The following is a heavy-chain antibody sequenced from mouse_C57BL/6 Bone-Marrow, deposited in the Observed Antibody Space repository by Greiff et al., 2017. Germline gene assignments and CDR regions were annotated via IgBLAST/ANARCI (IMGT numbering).Heavy chain of an antibody. CDR1: GYSFTGYF. D-gene: IGHD1-1*01. CDR2: INPYNGAT. CDR3: ARKAPGSSSYYYAMDY. Sequence: VQLQQSGPELVKPGDSVKISCKASGYSFTGYFMNWVMQSHGKSLEWIGRINPYNGATFYNQKFKGKATLTVDKSSSTAHMELRSLTSEASAVYYCARKAPGSSSYYYAMDYWGQGTSVTVSS. V-gene: IGHV1-20*01. J-gene: IGHJ4*01.